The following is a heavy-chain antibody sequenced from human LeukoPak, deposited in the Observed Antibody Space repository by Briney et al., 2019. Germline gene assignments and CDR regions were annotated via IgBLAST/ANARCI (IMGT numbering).Heavy chain of an antibody. CDR1: GGSISSYY. CDR2: IYTSGST. V-gene: IGHV4-4*07. Sequence: PSETLSPTCTVSGGSISSYYWSWIRQPAGKGLEWIGRIYTSGSTNYNPSLKSRVTMSVDTSKNQFSLKLSSVTAADTAVYYCARARPPNCSSTSCYTLVYAFDIWGQGTMVTVSS. CDR3: ARARPPNCSSTSCYTLVYAFDI. D-gene: IGHD2-2*02. J-gene: IGHJ3*02.